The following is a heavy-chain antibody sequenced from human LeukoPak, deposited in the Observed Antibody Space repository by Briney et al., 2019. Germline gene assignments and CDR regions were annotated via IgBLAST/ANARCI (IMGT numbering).Heavy chain of an antibody. Sequence: LGGSLRLSCAASGFTFSSYWMTWVRQAPGKGLEWVSYISSSGSTIYYADSVKGRFTISRDNAKNSLYLQMNSLRAEDTAVYYCAELGITMIGGVWGKGTTVTISS. CDR3: AELGITMIGGV. V-gene: IGHV3-48*04. CDR2: ISSSGSTI. CDR1: GFTFSSYW. J-gene: IGHJ6*04. D-gene: IGHD3-10*02.